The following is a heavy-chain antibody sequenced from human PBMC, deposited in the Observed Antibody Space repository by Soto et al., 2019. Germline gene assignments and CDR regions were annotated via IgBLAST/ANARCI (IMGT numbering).Heavy chain of an antibody. CDR2: ISGSGGST. J-gene: IGHJ4*02. D-gene: IGHD2-2*01. CDR1: GFTFSSYA. V-gene: IGHV3-23*01. Sequence: PGGSLRLSCAASGFTFSSYAMHWVRQAPGKGLEWVAAISGSGGSTYYADSVKGRFTISRDNSKNTLYLQMNSLRAEDTAVYYCASYCSSTSCVFSFRYWGQGTLVTVSS. CDR3: ASYCSSTSCVFSFRY.